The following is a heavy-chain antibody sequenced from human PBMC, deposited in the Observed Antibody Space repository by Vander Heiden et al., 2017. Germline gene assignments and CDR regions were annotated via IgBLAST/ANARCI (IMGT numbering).Heavy chain of an antibody. CDR3: AVGGSYHNDAFDI. V-gene: IGHV4-34*01. D-gene: IGHD1-26*01. J-gene: IGHJ3*02. Sequence: QVQLQQWGAGLLKPSETLSLTCAVYGGSFSGYYWSWIRQPPGKGLEWIGEINHSGSTNYNPSLKSRVTISVDTSKNQFSLKLSSVTAADTAVYYCAVGGSYHNDAFDIWGQGTMVTVSS. CDR1: GGSFSGYY. CDR2: INHSGST.